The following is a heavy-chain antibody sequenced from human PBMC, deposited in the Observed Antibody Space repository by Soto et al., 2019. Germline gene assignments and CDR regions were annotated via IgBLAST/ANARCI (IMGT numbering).Heavy chain of an antibody. D-gene: IGHD3-22*01. V-gene: IGHV1-2*02. J-gene: IGHJ6*01. CDR2: INPNSGGT. CDR3: ARDTFYRRSNNLYYYDSSGPIPGYYYGMDV. Sequence: QVQLVQSGAEVKKPGASVKVSCKASGYTFTGYYMHWVRQAPGQGLEWMGWINPNSGGTNYAQKFQGRVTMTRDTSISTAYMELSRLRSDDTAVYYCARDTFYRRSNNLYYYDSSGPIPGYYYGMDVW. CDR1: GYTFTGYY.